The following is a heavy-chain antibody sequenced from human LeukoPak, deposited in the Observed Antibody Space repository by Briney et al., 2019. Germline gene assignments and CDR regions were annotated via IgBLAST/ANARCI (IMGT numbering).Heavy chain of an antibody. CDR3: AREDGIQLWQFDY. V-gene: IGHV3-7*01. CDR2: IKQDGSEK. CDR1: GFTFSSYW. J-gene: IGHJ4*02. D-gene: IGHD5-18*01. Sequence: PGGSMRLSCAASGFTFSSYWMSWVRQAPGKGLEWVANIKQDGSEKYYVDSVKGRFTISRDNAKNSLYLQMNSLRAEDTAVYYCAREDGIQLWQFDYWGQGTLVTVSS.